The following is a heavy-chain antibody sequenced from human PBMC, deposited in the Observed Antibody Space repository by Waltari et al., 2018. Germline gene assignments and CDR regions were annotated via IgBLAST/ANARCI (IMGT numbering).Heavy chain of an antibody. CDR2: IYPGDSDT. CDR1: GYTFTTYW. Sequence: EVQLVQSGTEVKKPGESLKISCEGSGYTFTTYWIGWVPQMPGKGLEWMGIIYPGDSDTKYSPSFQGQVTISADKSISTAYLQWSSLKASDTAMYYCARRGQWLGGGYGMDVWGQGTTVTVSS. J-gene: IGHJ6*02. D-gene: IGHD6-19*01. CDR3: ARRGQWLGGGYGMDV. V-gene: IGHV5-51*01.